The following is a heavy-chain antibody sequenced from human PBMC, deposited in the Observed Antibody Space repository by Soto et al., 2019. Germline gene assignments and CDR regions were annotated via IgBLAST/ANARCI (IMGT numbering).Heavy chain of an antibody. V-gene: IGHV1-8*01. D-gene: IGHD3-22*01. J-gene: IGHJ5*02. CDR3: ARGYYYDSSGSRNWFDP. Sequence: ALVKVSCKGSGYTFTSYVINWVRLATGQGLEWMGWMNPNSGNTGYAQKFQGRVTMTRNTSISTAHMELSSLRSEDTAVYYCARGYYYDSSGSRNWFDPWGQGTLVTVSS. CDR2: MNPNSGNT. CDR1: GYTFTSYV.